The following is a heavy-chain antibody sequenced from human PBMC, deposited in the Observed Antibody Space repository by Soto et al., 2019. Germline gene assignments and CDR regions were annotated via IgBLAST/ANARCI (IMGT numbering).Heavy chain of an antibody. V-gene: IGHV1-18*01. CDR1: GYTFTSYG. J-gene: IGHJ3*02. Sequence: ASVKVTCTASGYTFTSYGISWVRQAPGQGLEWMGWISAYNGNTNYAQKLQGRVTMTTDTSTSTAYMELSSLRSEDTAVYYCARALNTPFDYCSGGSCYSGDAFDIWGQGTMVTV. CDR3: ARALNTPFDYCSGGSCYSGDAFDI. CDR2: ISAYNGNT. D-gene: IGHD2-15*01.